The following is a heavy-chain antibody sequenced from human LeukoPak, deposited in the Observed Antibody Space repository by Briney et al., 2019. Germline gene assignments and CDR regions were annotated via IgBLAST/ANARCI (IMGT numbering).Heavy chain of an antibody. J-gene: IGHJ4*02. Sequence: GGSLRLSCAASGFTFSSYWMSWVRQAPGKGLEWVAVIWYDGSNKYYADSVKGRFTISRDNSKNTLYLQMNSLRAEDTAVYYCAREKDYYDSSGYYGAYYFDYWGQGTLVTVSS. V-gene: IGHV3-33*08. CDR3: AREKDYYDSSGYYGAYYFDY. CDR1: GFTFSSYW. D-gene: IGHD3-22*01. CDR2: IWYDGSNK.